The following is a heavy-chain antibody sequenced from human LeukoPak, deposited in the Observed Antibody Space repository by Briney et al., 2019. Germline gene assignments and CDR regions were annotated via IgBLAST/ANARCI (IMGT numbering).Heavy chain of an antibody. CDR3: ARAAALSIAARPRYYYYMDV. V-gene: IGHV3-21*01. CDR2: ITSGSRYI. Sequence: GGSLRLSCAASGFTFTNYNMNWVRQAPGKGLEWVSSITSGSRYIYYADSVKGRFTISRDNAKNSLYLQMNSLRAEDTAVYYCARAAALSIAARPRYYYYMDVWGKGTTVTVSS. CDR1: GFTFTNYN. D-gene: IGHD6-6*01. J-gene: IGHJ6*03.